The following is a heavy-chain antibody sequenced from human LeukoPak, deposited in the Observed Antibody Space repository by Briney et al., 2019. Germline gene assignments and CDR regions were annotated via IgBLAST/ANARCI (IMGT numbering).Heavy chain of an antibody. CDR1: GGSISSYY. CDR2: IYYSGST. V-gene: IGHV4-59*01. Sequence: SETLSLTCTVSGGSISSYYWSWIRQPPGKGLEWIGYIYYSGSTNYNPSLKSRVTISVDTSKNQFSLKLSSVIAADTAVYYCARSYYYDSSFAFDIWGQGTMVTVSS. CDR3: ARSYYYDSSFAFDI. D-gene: IGHD3-22*01. J-gene: IGHJ3*02.